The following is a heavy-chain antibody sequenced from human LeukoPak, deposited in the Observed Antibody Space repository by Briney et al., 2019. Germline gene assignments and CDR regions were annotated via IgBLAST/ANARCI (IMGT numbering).Heavy chain of an antibody. D-gene: IGHD4-17*01. Sequence: PSETLSLTCVVSGGSLSTHHWSWIRQSPGRGLEWIGYISDSGSTNYNPSLKSRVTISVDTSKNQFSLMLSSVTAADTAVYYCARGGGGSSTVTIYWFDPWGQGALVTVSS. CDR2: ISDSGST. J-gene: IGHJ5*02. V-gene: IGHV4-59*11. CDR1: GGSLSTHH. CDR3: ARGGGGSSTVTIYWFDP.